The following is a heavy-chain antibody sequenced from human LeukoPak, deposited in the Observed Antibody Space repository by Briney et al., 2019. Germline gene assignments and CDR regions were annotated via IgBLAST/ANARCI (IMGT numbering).Heavy chain of an antibody. CDR2: IYYSGST. D-gene: IGHD2-15*01. J-gene: IGHJ6*03. Sequence: PSETLSLTCTVSGGSISSSTYYWGWIRQPPGKGLEWIGNIYYSGSTNYNPSLKSRVTISVGTSKNQFSLKLSSVTAADTAVYYCARGYCSGGSCYSYYYYNYMDVWGKGTTVTVSS. CDR3: ARGYCSGGSCYSYYYYNYMDV. CDR1: GGSISSSTYY. V-gene: IGHV4-39*07.